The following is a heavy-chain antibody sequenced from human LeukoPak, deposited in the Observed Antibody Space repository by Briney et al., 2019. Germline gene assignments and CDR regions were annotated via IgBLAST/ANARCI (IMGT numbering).Heavy chain of an antibody. CDR3: ARQWGYSYGFDY. D-gene: IGHD5-18*01. V-gene: IGHV4-59*01. CDR2: IYYSGST. J-gene: IGHJ4*02. Sequence: SETLSLTCTVSGGSISSYYWSWIRQPPGKGLEWIGYIYYSGSTNYNPSLESRVTISVDTSKNQFSLKLSSVTAADTAVYYCARQWGYSYGFDYWGQGTLVTVSS. CDR1: GGSISSYY.